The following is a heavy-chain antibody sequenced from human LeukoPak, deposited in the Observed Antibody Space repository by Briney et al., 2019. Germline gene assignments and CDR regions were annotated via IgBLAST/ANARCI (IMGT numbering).Heavy chain of an antibody. CDR1: GFTFDDYA. J-gene: IGHJ3*02. CDR3: AKEYKEDDYYDSSGSWAFDI. CDR2: ISWNSGSI. D-gene: IGHD3-22*01. V-gene: IGHV3-9*01. Sequence: PGGSLRLSCAASGFTFDDYAMHWVRHAPGKGLECVSGISWNSGSIGYADSVKGRFTISRDNAKNSLYLQMNSLRAEDTALYYCAKEYKEDDYYDSSGSWAFDIWGQGTMVTVSS.